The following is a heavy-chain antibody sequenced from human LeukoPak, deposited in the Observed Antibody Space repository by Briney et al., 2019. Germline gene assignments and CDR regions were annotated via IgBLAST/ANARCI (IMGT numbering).Heavy chain of an antibody. J-gene: IGHJ4*02. Sequence: TGGSLRLSCAASEFTFSTYVIHWVRQAPGKGLEWVALIWHDGSNKYYGDSVKDRFTISRDNSKNTLYLQMDSLRDEDTAVYYCARDRGYTYGHPLDYWGQGTLVTVSS. V-gene: IGHV3-33*01. D-gene: IGHD5-18*01. CDR2: IWHDGSNK. CDR3: ARDRGYTYGHPLDY. CDR1: EFTFSTYV.